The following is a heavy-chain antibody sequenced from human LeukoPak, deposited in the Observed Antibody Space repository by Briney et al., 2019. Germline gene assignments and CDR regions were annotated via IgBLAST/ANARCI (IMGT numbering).Heavy chain of an antibody. CDR2: INPNSGGT. Sequence: ASLKVSCKASGYTFTGYYMHWVRQAPGQGLEWMGWINPNSGGTNYAQKFQGRVTMTRDTSISTAYMELSRLRSDDTAVYYCARARFLEWLLPSYYGMDVWGQGTTVTVSS. J-gene: IGHJ6*02. D-gene: IGHD3-3*01. V-gene: IGHV1-2*02. CDR1: GYTFTGYY. CDR3: ARARFLEWLLPSYYGMDV.